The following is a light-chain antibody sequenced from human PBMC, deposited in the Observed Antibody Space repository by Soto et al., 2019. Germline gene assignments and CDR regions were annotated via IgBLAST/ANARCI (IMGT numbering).Light chain of an antibody. V-gene: IGLV1-44*01. Sequence: QSVLTQPPSASGTPGQRVTISCSGSSSNIGTNTVNWYQQLPGTAPKLLIYSNNQRPSGVPDRFSGSKSGTSASLAISGRQSEDEADYYCAAWDDSLNGWVFGGGTKLTV. CDR3: AAWDDSLNGWV. CDR1: SSNIGTNT. J-gene: IGLJ3*02. CDR2: SNN.